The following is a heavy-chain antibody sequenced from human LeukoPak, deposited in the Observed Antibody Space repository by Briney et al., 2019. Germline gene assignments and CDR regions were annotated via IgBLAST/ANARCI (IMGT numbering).Heavy chain of an antibody. CDR1: GFTFSTYN. CDR3: ATSGNYYLKY. D-gene: IGHD1-26*01. Sequence: GGSLRLSCAASGFTFSTYNMNWVRQAPGKGLEWVSHITSSSTNIYYADSVKGRFTISRDNAKDALSLQMNSLRDEDTAVYYCATSGNYYLKYWGQGTLVTVSS. V-gene: IGHV3-48*02. J-gene: IGHJ4*02. CDR2: ITSSSTNI.